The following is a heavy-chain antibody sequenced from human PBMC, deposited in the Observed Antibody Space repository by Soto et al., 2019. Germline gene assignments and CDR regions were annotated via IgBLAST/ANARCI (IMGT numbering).Heavy chain of an antibody. Sequence: GSLRLSCAASGFTLSSNSMNWVRQAPGKGLEWVSYISSSSTTIYYADSVKGRFTISRDNAKNSLYLQMDSLRAEDTAVYYCARDPPSYSSTWGYFFDYWGQGTLVTVSS. D-gene: IGHD6-13*01. J-gene: IGHJ4*02. V-gene: IGHV3-48*01. CDR3: ARDPPSYSSTWGYFFDY. CDR1: GFTLSSNS. CDR2: ISSSSTTI.